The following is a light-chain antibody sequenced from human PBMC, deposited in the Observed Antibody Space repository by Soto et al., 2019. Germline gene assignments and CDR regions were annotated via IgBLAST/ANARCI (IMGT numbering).Light chain of an antibody. CDR3: SSYTTSVTYV. Sequence: QSVLTQRASVSGSPGQSITISCTGTSSDVGAYNSVSWYQQHPGKAPKLIIYDVSTRPSGISDRFSGSKSGNTASLTISGLQAEDESDYYCSSYTTSVTYVFGTGTKVTVL. V-gene: IGLV2-14*01. CDR2: DVS. CDR1: SSDVGAYNS. J-gene: IGLJ1*01.